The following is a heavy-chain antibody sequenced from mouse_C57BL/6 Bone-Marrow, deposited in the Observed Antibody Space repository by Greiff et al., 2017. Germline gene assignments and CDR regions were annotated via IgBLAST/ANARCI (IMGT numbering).Heavy chain of an antibody. Sequence: EVQRVESGGGLVQPGGSLKLSCAASGFTFSDYYMYWVRQTPEKRLEWVAYISNGGGSTYYPDTVKGRFTISRDNAKNTLYLQMSRLKSEDTAMYYCARQKFTTVVDYYAMDYWGQGTSVTVSA. D-gene: IGHD1-1*01. CDR1: GFTFSDYY. CDR2: ISNGGGST. V-gene: IGHV5-12*01. J-gene: IGHJ4*01. CDR3: ARQKFTTVVDYYAMDY.